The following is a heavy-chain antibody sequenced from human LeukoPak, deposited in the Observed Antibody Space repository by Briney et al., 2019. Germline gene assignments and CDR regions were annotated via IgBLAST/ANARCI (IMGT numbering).Heavy chain of an antibody. CDR2: IYYSGST. CDR3: ASTTVHYDILTGYYKGGWFDP. V-gene: IGHV4-59*08. Sequence: VKPSETLSLTCTVSGASISSYYWSWIRQPPGKGLEWIGYIYYSGSTNYNPSLKSRVTISVDTSKNQFSLKLSSVTAADTAVYYCASTTVHYDILTGYYKGGWFDPWGQGTLVTVSS. CDR1: GASISSYY. D-gene: IGHD3-9*01. J-gene: IGHJ5*02.